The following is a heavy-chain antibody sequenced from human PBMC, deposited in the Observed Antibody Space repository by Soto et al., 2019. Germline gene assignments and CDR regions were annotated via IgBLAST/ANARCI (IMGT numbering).Heavy chain of an antibody. CDR1: GLTFTTYW. J-gene: IGHJ5*02. CDR3: ARFHDILTGSGFDP. D-gene: IGHD3-9*01. Sequence: GGSLRLSCVASGLTFTTYWMTWVRQAPGKGLEWVANIKQDGSEKYYVDSVKGRFTISRDDAENSLYLQMNSLRAEDTAVYYCARFHDILTGSGFDPWGQGTLVTVSS. V-gene: IGHV3-7*03. CDR2: IKQDGSEK.